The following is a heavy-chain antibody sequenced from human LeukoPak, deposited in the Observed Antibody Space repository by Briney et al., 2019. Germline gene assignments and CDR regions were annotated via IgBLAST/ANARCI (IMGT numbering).Heavy chain of an antibody. J-gene: IGHJ6*02. CDR1: GFTFSSYS. D-gene: IGHD2-2*01. V-gene: IGHV3-21*01. CDR3: ARDTGSIVVVPAPRRGMDV. Sequence: GGSLRLSCAASGFTFSSYSMNWVRQAPGKGLEWVSSISSSSSYIYYADSVKGRFTISRDNAKNSLYLQMNSLRAEDTAVYYCARDTGSIVVVPAPRRGMDVWGQGTTVTVSS. CDR2: ISSSSSYI.